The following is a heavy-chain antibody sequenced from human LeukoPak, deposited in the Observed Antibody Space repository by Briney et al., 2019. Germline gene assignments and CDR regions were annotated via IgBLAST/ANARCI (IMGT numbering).Heavy chain of an antibody. Sequence: TGESLKISCKGSGYSFTSYWIGWVRQMPGKGLEWMGIIYPGDSDTRYSPSFQGQVTISADKSISTAYLQWSSLKASDTAMYYCARHGETGIEDNSPLDYWGQGTLVTVSS. CDR3: ARHGETGIEDNSPLDY. V-gene: IGHV5-51*01. CDR2: IYPGDSDT. D-gene: IGHD1-26*01. J-gene: IGHJ4*02. CDR1: GYSFTSYW.